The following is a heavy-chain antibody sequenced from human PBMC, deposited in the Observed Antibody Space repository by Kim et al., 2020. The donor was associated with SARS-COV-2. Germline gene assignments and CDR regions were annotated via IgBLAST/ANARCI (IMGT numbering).Heavy chain of an antibody. CDR2: IYYSGST. Sequence: SETLSLTCTVSGGSISSYYWSWIRQPPGKGLEWIGYIYYSGSTNYNPSLKSRVTISVDTSKNQFSLKLSSVTAADTAVYYCARETEYYYGSGAKGWFDPWGQGTLVTVSS. D-gene: IGHD3-10*01. V-gene: IGHV4-59*13. CDR3: ARETEYYYGSGAKGWFDP. CDR1: GGSISSYY. J-gene: IGHJ5*02.